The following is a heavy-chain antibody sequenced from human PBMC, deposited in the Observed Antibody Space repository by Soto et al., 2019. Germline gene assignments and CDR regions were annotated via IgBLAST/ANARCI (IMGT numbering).Heavy chain of an antibody. D-gene: IGHD3-3*01. CDR3: ARGFPYYDFWSRNYQAVDI. CDR1: GGSVSSGSYY. CDR2: MYCSGST. Sequence: PWETLSLTCTVSGGSVSSGSYYWSWVRQPPGKGLEWSGYMYCSGSTDYNSSLKRRVPISVDTTKNQFSLKLSSVTAADTAVYYCARGFPYYDFWSRNYQAVDIWVQGKLV. V-gene: IGHV4-61*01. J-gene: IGHJ3*02.